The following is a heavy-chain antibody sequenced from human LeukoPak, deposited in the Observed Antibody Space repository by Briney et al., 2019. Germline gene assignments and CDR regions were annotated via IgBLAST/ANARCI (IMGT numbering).Heavy chain of an antibody. CDR2: VYYSGYT. V-gene: IGHV4-39*01. Sequence: SETLCLTCTVSGDSIITISHYWAWIRQAPGKRLEWIGTVYYSGYTYYNPSLRTRLTMSIDTSQNQFSLRLSSVTAADTSIYYCAKLSSSYWYFDYWGQGALVAVSS. CDR1: GDSIITISHY. J-gene: IGHJ4*02. CDR3: AKLSSSYWYFDY. D-gene: IGHD2-15*01.